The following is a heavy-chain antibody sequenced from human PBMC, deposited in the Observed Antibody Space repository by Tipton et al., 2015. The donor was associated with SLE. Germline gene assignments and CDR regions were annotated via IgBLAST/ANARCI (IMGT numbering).Heavy chain of an antibody. J-gene: IGHJ6*02. CDR1: GGSIRSYY. Sequence: LRLSCTVSGGSIRSYYWSWIRQPPGKGLAWIGYIYYSGSTNYNPSLKSRVTISVDTSKNQFSLKLSSVTAADTAVYYCARDLGITGTTPRGMDVWGQGTTVTVS. CDR3: ARDLGITGTTPRGMDV. CDR2: IYYSGST. V-gene: IGHV4-59*01. D-gene: IGHD1-20*01.